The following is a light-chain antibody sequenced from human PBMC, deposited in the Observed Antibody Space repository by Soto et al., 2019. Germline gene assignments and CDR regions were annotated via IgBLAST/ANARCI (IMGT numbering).Light chain of an antibody. V-gene: IGLV2-8*01. CDR1: SSDVGGYNS. CDR3: SSYAGSNNHV. CDR2: EVS. Sequence: QSALTQPPSASGSPGQSVTISCTGTSSDVGGYNSVSWYQHHPGKGPKLIIYEVSKRPSGVPDRFSGSKSANTASLTVSGLQAEDEADYYCSSYAGSNNHVFGTGTKLTVL. J-gene: IGLJ1*01.